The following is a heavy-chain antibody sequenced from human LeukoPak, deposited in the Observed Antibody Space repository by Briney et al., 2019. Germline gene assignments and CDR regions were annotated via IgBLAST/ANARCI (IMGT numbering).Heavy chain of an antibody. CDR1: GGSISSYY. CDR3: ARSQGHFDY. CDR2: IYYSGST. V-gene: IGHV4-59*01. Sequence: SETLSLTCTVSGGSISSYYWSWIRQPPGKGLEWIGYIYYSGSTNYNPSLKSRVTISVDTSKNQFSLKLSSVTAADTAVYYCARSQGHFDYWGQGTLVTVSS. J-gene: IGHJ4*02.